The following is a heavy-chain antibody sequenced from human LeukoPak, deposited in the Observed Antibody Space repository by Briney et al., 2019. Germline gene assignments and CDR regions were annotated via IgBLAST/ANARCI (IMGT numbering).Heavy chain of an antibody. J-gene: IGHJ5*02. D-gene: IGHD6-19*01. CDR3: ARGFIAVAGTALNWFDP. Sequence: SETLSLTCAVSGGSFSDDFWSWLRQFPGKGLEWIGEVDQSGGTNYNPSLKGRVSMSLDTSKNHFSLKLRSVTAADTALYFCARGFIAVAGTALNWFDPWGLGTLVTVSS. CDR2: VDQSGGT. CDR1: GGSFSDDF. V-gene: IGHV4-34*01.